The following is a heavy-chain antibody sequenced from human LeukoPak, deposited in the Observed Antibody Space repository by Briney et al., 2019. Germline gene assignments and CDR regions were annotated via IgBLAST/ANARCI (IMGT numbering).Heavy chain of an antibody. V-gene: IGHV6-1*01. CDR1: GDSVSSNSAA. J-gene: IGHJ6*03. Sequence: SQTLSLTCAISGDSVSSNSAAWNWIRQSPSRGLEWLGRTYYRSKWYNDYAVSVKSRITINPDTSKNQFSLQLSSVTAADTAVYYCARTGWELRLDYYYYYMDVWGKGTTVTVSS. CDR3: ARTGWELRLDYYYYYMDV. CDR2: TYYRSKWYN. D-gene: IGHD1-26*01.